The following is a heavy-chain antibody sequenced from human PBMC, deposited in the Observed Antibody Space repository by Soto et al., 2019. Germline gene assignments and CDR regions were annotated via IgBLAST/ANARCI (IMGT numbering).Heavy chain of an antibody. J-gene: IGHJ4*02. D-gene: IGHD3-22*01. Sequence: EVQLLESGGGLVQPGGSLRLSCAASGFSFSSSVMSWVRQAPGKGLEWVSTILGYGGSTYYADSVKGRFTISRDTSMNRMYLQMNSVRAEDTAVYYCLKDPVYYYESDGHRGQGNQVTV. V-gene: IGHV3-23*01. CDR1: GFSFSSSV. CDR2: ILGYGGST. CDR3: LKDPVYYYESDGH.